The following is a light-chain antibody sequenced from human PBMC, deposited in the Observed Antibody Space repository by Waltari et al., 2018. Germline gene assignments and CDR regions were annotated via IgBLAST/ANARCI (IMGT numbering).Light chain of an antibody. Sequence: SYVLTQPPAVSVAPGQPAKISCEGNNIGGKSVHWHQQKPGQAPVLVVFDDDERPSGIPPRFSGSNSENTATLTITRVEVGDGADYYCQVWDRSSDQPVFGGGT. CDR1: NIGGKS. J-gene: IGLJ3*02. CDR3: QVWDRSSDQPV. V-gene: IGLV3-21*02. CDR2: DDD.